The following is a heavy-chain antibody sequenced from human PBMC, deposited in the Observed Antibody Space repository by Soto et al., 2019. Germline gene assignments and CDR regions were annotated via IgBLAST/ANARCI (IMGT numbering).Heavy chain of an antibody. Sequence: DTLSLICPFPRISIPSTTRSSALIRQPPGKGLEWIASIKYSGTTFYNPSLKSRVTLSVDTSKNQFALKLSSVTAAETAVYYCARHGITGSYYDAFGIWGQGTMVT. CDR3: ARHGITGSYYDAFGI. D-gene: IGHD1-26*01. J-gene: IGHJ3*02. CDR1: RISIPSTTRS. CDR2: IKYSGTT. V-gene: IGHV4-39*01.